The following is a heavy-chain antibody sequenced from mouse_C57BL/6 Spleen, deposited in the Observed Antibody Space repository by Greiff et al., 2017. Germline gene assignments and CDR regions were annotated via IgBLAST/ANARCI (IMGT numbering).Heavy chain of an antibody. J-gene: IGHJ4*01. Sequence: EVNVVESGEGLVKPGGSLKLSCAASGFTFSSYAMSWVRQTPEKRLEWVAYISSGGDYIYYADTVKGRFTISRDNARNTLYLQMSSLKSEDTAMYYCTREGGYYGDYYAMDYWGQGTSVTVSS. CDR2: ISSGGDYI. D-gene: IGHD2-3*01. CDR1: GFTFSSYA. V-gene: IGHV5-9-1*02. CDR3: TREGGYYGDYYAMDY.